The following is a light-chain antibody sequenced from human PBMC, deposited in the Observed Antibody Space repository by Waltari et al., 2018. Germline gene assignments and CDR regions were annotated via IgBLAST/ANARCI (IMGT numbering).Light chain of an antibody. J-gene: IGLJ2*01. V-gene: IGLV1-40*01. CDR3: QSYDTSLSGVL. CDR1: SSNIGAGYD. CDR2: GST. Sequence: QFVLTQPPSVSGAPGQRVTISCTGSSSNIGAGYDVHWYQQLPGTAPKLLIYGSTNRPSGVPDRFSGSKSGTSASLAITGLQAEDEADYYCQSYDTSLSGVLFGGGTKLTVL.